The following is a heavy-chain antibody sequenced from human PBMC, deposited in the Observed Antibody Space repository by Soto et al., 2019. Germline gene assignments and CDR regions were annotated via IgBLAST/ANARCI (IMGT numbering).Heavy chain of an antibody. Sequence: QLQLQESGPGLVKPSETLSLTCTVSGGSISSSSYYWGWIRQPPGKGLEWIGSIYYSGSTYYNPSLKSRVTISVDTSKNQFSLKLSSVTAADPAVYYCARHRGPWLAHDIDYWGQGTLVTVSS. D-gene: IGHD6-19*01. J-gene: IGHJ4*02. CDR2: IYYSGST. V-gene: IGHV4-39*01. CDR3: ARHRGPWLAHDIDY. CDR1: GGSISSSSYY.